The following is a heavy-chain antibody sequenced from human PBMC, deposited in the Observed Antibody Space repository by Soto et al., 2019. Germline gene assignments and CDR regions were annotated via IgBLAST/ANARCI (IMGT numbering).Heavy chain of an antibody. J-gene: IGHJ3*02. Sequence: GGSLRLSCAASGFTFSSYAMSWVRQAPGKGLEWVSAISGSGGSTYYADSVKGRFTISRDNSKNTLYLQMNSLRAEDTAVYYCAKSGPRTYSSPPLRGAFDIWGQGTMVTVSS. CDR1: GFTFSSYA. CDR2: ISGSGGST. CDR3: AKSGPRTYSSPPLRGAFDI. V-gene: IGHV3-23*01. D-gene: IGHD6-13*01.